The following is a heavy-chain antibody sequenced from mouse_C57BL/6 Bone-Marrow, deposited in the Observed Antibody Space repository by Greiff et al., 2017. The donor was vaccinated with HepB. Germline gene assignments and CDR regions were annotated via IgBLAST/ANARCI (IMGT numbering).Heavy chain of an antibody. CDR3: TNYYGSSWDY. D-gene: IGHD1-1*01. Sequence: QLQQSGAELVRPGASVKLSCTASGFNIKDDYMHWVKQRPEQGLEWIGWIDPENGDTEYASKFQGKATITADTSSNTAYLQLSSLTSEDTAVYYCTNYYGSSWDYWGQGTTLTVSS. V-gene: IGHV14-4*01. CDR2: IDPENGDT. CDR1: GFNIKDDY. J-gene: IGHJ2*01.